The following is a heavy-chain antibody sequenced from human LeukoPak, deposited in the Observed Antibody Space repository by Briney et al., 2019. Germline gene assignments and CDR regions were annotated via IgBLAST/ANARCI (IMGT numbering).Heavy chain of an antibody. CDR1: GGTFSSYA. CDR3: ARDRIDCSGGSCYYKYYYYYGMDV. J-gene: IGHJ6*02. D-gene: IGHD2-15*01. CDR2: IIPIFGTA. Sequence: SVKVSCKASGGTFSSYAISWVRQAPGQGLEWMGGIIPIFGTANYAQKFQGRVTITADESTSTAYMELSSLRSEDTAVYYCARDRIDCSGGSCYYKYYYYYGMDVWGQGTTVTVSS. V-gene: IGHV1-69*13.